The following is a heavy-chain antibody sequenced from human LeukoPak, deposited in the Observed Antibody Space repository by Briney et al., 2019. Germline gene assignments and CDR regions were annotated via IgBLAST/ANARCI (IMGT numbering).Heavy chain of an antibody. D-gene: IGHD1-7*01. CDR1: GGSISSYY. CDR2: IYYSGST. CDR3: ARSALGSNYYFDY. V-gene: IGHV4-59*01. J-gene: IGHJ4*02. Sequence: PSETLSLTCTVSGGSISSYYWSWIRQPPGKGLEWIGYIYYSGSTNYNPSLKSRVTISVDTSKNQFSLKLSSVTAADTAVYYCARSALGSNYYFDYWGQGTLVTVSS.